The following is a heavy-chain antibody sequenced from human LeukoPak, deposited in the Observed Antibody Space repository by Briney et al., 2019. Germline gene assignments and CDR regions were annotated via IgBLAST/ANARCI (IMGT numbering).Heavy chain of an antibody. CDR2: VSSSSSYI. CDR3: ARADWDTAMIDY. CDR1: AFTLSTYA. Sequence: PGGSLRLSCTASAFTLSTYAMSWVRQAPGKGLEWVSSVSSSSSYIYYADSVKGRFTISRDNAKNSLYLQMNSLRAEDTAVYYCARADWDTAMIDYWGQGTLVTVSS. J-gene: IGHJ4*02. D-gene: IGHD5-18*01. V-gene: IGHV3-21*01.